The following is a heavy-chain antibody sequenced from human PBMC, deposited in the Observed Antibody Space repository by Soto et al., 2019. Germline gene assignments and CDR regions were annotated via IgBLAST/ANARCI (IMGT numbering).Heavy chain of an antibody. D-gene: IGHD3-9*01. Sequence: VSVKVSCKASGYTFTSYGISWVRQAPGQGLEWMGWISAYNGNTNYAQKLQGRVTMTTDTSTSTAYMELRSLRSDDTAVYYCARDKGLTGYSHDAFDIWGQGTMVTVSS. CDR1: GYTFTSYG. J-gene: IGHJ3*02. V-gene: IGHV1-18*01. CDR2: ISAYNGNT. CDR3: ARDKGLTGYSHDAFDI.